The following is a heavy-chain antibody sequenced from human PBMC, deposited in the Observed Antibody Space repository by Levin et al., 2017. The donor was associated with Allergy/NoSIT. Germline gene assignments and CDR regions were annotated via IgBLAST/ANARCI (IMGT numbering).Heavy chain of an antibody. CDR2: INHSGST. Sequence: GSLRLSCAVYGGSFSGYYWSWIRQPPGKGLEWIGEINHSGSTNYNPSLKSRVTISVDTSKNQFSLKLSSVTAADTAVYYCATLARESYYDYWGQGTLVTVSS. V-gene: IGHV4-34*01. CDR3: ATLARESYYDY. J-gene: IGHJ4*02. D-gene: IGHD1-26*01. CDR1: GGSFSGYY.